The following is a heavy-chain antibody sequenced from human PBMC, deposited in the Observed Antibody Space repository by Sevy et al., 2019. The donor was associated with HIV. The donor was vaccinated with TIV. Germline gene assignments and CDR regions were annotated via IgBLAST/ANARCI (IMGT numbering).Heavy chain of an antibody. Sequence: SETLSLTCTVSGGSVSSGSYYWSWIRQPPGKGLEWIGYIYYSGSTNYNPSLKSRVTISVDTSKNQFSLKLGSVTAADTAVYYCARGGNYYDSSGYYRWGQGTLVTVSS. CDR1: GGSVSSGSYY. CDR3: ARGGNYYDSSGYYR. V-gene: IGHV4-61*01. CDR2: IYYSGST. D-gene: IGHD3-22*01. J-gene: IGHJ4*02.